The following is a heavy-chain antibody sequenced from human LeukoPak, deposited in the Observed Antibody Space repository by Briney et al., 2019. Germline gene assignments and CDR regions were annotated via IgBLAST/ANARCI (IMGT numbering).Heavy chain of an antibody. CDR3: ARGGVWDPGAFDI. D-gene: IGHD1-26*01. J-gene: IGHJ3*02. CDR2: AYYRSTWYY. Sequence: SQTLSLTCAISRDSVSSNSGAWNWIRQSPSRGLEWLGRAYYRSTWYYEYAVSVRSRATVNPDTSKNQFSLHLNSVTPEDTAVYYCARGGVWDPGAFDIWGQGTMVTVSS. V-gene: IGHV6-1*01. CDR1: RDSVSSNSGA.